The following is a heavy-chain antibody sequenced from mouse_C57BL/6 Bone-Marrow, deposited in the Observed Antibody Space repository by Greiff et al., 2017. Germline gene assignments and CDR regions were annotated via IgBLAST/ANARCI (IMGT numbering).Heavy chain of an antibody. CDR2: IDPENGDT. V-gene: IGHV14-4*01. CDR1: GFNIKDDY. Sequence: VQLQQSGAELVRPGASVKLSCTASGFNIKDDYMHWVKQRPEQGLEWIGWIDPENGDTEYASKFQGKATITADTSSNTAYLQLSSLTSKDTAVYYCTTELLRVYYCDYWGQGTTLTVSS. D-gene: IGHD1-1*01. J-gene: IGHJ2*01. CDR3: TTELLRVYYCDY.